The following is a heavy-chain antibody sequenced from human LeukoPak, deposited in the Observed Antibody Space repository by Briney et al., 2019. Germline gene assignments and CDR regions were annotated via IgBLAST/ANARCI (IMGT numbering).Heavy chain of an antibody. D-gene: IGHD3-10*01. V-gene: IGHV4-59*08. CDR2: ISYSGST. CDR1: GASNSSYY. Sequence: SETLTLTCTVSGASNSSYYWSWLRQPPGKGLEWIGYISYSGSTNYNPSLKRRVTISADTSKSQVSLTLSSVTAADTAVYYCARHPELYFFDYWGQGTLVTVSS. J-gene: IGHJ4*02. CDR3: ARHPELYFFDY.